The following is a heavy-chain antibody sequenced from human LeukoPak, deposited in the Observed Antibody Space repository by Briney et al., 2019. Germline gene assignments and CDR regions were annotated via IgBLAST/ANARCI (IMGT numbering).Heavy chain of an antibody. CDR2: ISYDGSNK. V-gene: IGHV3-30*18. CDR3: AKALTGNYDFWSGYRIYYYGMDV. CDR1: GFTFSSYG. J-gene: IGHJ6*02. D-gene: IGHD3-3*01. Sequence: GGSLRLSCAASGFTFSSYGMHWVRQAPGKGLEWVAVISYDGSNKYYADSVKGRFTISRDNSKNTLYLQMNSLRAEDTAVYYCAKALTGNYDFWSGYRIYYYGMDVWGQGTTVTVSS.